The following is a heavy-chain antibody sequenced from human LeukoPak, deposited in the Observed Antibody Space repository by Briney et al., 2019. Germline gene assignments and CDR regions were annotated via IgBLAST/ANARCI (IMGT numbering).Heavy chain of an antibody. Sequence: GGSLRLSCAASGFTCSSYSMNWVRQAPGKGLEWVSSISSSSSYIYYADSVKGRFTISRDNAKNSLYLQMNSLRAEDTAVYYCARDGYYYYYMDVWGKGTTVTVSS. J-gene: IGHJ6*03. CDR3: ARDGYYYYYMDV. V-gene: IGHV3-21*01. CDR1: GFTCSSYS. CDR2: ISSSSSYI.